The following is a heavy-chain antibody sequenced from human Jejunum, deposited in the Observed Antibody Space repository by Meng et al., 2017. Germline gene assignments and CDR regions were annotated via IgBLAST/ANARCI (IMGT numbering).Heavy chain of an antibody. Sequence: PLREPGPGLVKPAQTLSLTCTVSGGSMNSAGHYWSWIRQDPGKGLEWIGYIHYSGGTYYNPSLKSRVTISVDTSKNQFSLKLNSVSAADTAVYYCARATAGNSEYFQNWGQGTLVTVSS. CDR2: IHYSGGT. CDR3: ARATAGNSEYFQN. J-gene: IGHJ1*01. V-gene: IGHV4-31*03. D-gene: IGHD4-23*01. CDR1: GGSMNSAGHY.